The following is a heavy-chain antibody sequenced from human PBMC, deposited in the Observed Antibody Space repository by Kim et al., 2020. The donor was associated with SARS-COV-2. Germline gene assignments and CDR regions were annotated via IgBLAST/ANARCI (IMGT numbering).Heavy chain of an antibody. CDR3: AKDLYDYSAMDV. Sequence: GGSLRLSCVGSGFIFRTNAMNWVRQTPGKGLEWVSGIGGDESTHYADSVKGRFTISRHNSRNTLHLQMSSLRVEDTAIYYCAKDLYDYSAMDVWGQGTTV. D-gene: IGHD3-10*01. CDR2: IGGDEST. CDR1: GFIFRTNA. J-gene: IGHJ6*02. V-gene: IGHV3-23*01.